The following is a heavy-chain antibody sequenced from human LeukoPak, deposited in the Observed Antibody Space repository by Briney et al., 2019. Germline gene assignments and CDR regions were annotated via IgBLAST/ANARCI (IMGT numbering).Heavy chain of an antibody. D-gene: IGHD6-6*01. J-gene: IGHJ6*03. CDR2: ISAYNGNT. CDR1: GYTFTSYG. CDR3: ARDRHVPGLYYYYMDV. Sequence: ASVKVSCKASGYTFTSYGISWVRQAPGQGLEWMGWISAYNGNTNYVQKLQGRVTMTTDTSTSTAYMELRSLRSDDTAVYYCARDRHVPGLYYYYMDVWGKGTTVTVSS. V-gene: IGHV1-18*01.